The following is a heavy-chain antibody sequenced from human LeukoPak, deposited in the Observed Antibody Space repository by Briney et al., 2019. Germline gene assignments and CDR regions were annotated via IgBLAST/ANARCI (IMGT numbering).Heavy chain of an antibody. D-gene: IGHD3-3*01. Sequence: PSETLSLTRAVYGGSFSGYYWSWIRQPPGKGLEWIGEINHSGSTNYNPSLKSRVTISVDTSKNQFSLKLSSVTAADTAVYYCARADYDFWSGYYTSSYFDYWGQGTLDTVSS. CDR2: INHSGST. CDR1: GGSFSGYY. CDR3: ARADYDFWSGYYTSSYFDY. V-gene: IGHV4-34*01. J-gene: IGHJ4*02.